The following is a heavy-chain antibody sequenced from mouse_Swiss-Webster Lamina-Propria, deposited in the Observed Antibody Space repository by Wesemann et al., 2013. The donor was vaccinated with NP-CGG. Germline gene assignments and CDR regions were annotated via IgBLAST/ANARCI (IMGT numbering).Heavy chain of an antibody. CDR2: ISYSGST. Sequence: EYAGYISYSGSTYYNPSLKSRISITRDTSKNQYYLQLNSVTTEDTATYYCARYDYYGSATGAMDYWGQGTSVTVSS. D-gene: IGHD1-1*01. CDR3: ARYDYYGSATGAMDY. V-gene: IGHV3-8*02. J-gene: IGHJ4*01.